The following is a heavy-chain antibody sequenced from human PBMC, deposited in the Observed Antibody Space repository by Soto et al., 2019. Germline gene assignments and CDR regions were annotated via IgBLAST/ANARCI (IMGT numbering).Heavy chain of an antibody. D-gene: IGHD2-2*02. J-gene: IGHJ3*02. CDR3: ARGPVVVPAAIRGAFDI. CDR1: GGSISSGGYS. Sequence: PSETLSLTWAVSGGSISSGGYSWSWIRQPPGKGLEWIGYIYHSGSTYYSPSLKSRVTISVDRSKNQFSLKLSSVTAADTAVYYCARGPVVVPAAIRGAFDIWGQGTMVTVSS. V-gene: IGHV4-30-2*01. CDR2: IYHSGST.